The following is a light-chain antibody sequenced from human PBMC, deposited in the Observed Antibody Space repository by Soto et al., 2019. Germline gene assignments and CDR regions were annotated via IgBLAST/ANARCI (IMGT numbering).Light chain of an antibody. J-gene: IGKJ1*01. CDR2: DAS. CDR3: QQYRGWT. Sequence: DIQMTQSPSTLSASVGDRVTITYRASQSISSWLAWYQQKPGKAPKLLIYDASSLESGVPSRFSGSGSGTEFTLTISSLQPDDFATYYCQQYRGWTFGQGTKVEIK. CDR1: QSISSW. V-gene: IGKV1-5*01.